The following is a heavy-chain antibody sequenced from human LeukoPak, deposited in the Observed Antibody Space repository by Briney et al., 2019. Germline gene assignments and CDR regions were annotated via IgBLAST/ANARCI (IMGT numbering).Heavy chain of an antibody. D-gene: IGHD2/OR15-2a*01. CDR2: LSFDGSDK. V-gene: IGHV3-30*18. CDR1: GFTFRFYG. J-gene: IGHJ4*02. CDR3: AKPNCYKTICPTWSPSFFDS. Sequence: PGGSLRLSCAAPGFTFRFYGMHWVRPAPRQGLGLVAVLSFDGSDKYYADFVKGRFTISRDNSKNTVYLQMNSLRAEDTAVYYCAKPNCYKTICPTWSPSFFDSWGQGMLVAVSS.